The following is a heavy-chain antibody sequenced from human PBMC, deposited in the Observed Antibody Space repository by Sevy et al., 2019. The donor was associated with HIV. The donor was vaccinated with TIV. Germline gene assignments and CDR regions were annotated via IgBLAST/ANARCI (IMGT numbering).Heavy chain of an antibody. CDR1: GFTVSSNY. J-gene: IGHJ4*02. V-gene: IGHV3-53*01. Sequence: GGSLRLSCAASGFTVSSNYMSWVRQAPGKGLEWVSVIYSGGSRYYADSVKGRFTISRDNSKNTLYLQMNSLRAEDTAVYYCARGTDSSSWYWDYWGQGTLVTVSS. CDR2: IYSGGSR. CDR3: ARGTDSSSWYWDY. D-gene: IGHD6-13*01.